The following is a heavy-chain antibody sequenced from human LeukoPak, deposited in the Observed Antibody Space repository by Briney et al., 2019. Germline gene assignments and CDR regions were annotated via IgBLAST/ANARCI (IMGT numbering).Heavy chain of an antibody. V-gene: IGHV3-23*01. Sequence: GGSLRLSCAASGFTSSSYAMSWVRQAPGKGLEWVSAISGSGGSTYYADSVKGRFTISRDNPKNTLYLQMNSLRAEDTAVYYCAASLSSRGAFDIWGQGTMVTISS. J-gene: IGHJ3*02. CDR1: GFTSSSYA. CDR3: AASLSSRGAFDI. D-gene: IGHD6-6*01. CDR2: ISGSGGST.